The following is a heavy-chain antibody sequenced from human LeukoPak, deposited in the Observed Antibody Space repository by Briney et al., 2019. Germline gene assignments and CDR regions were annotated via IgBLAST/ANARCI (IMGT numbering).Heavy chain of an antibody. V-gene: IGHV3-7*01. CDR1: GFTFSSYS. CDR2: IKQEGSEK. Sequence: PGGSLRLSCAASGFTFSSYSMKWVRQAPGKGLEWVANIKQEGSEKYYVDSVKGRFTISRDNAKNSLYLQMNSLRAEDTAVYYCARDKSYGDSSDYWGQGTLVTVSS. CDR3: ARDKSYGDSSDY. D-gene: IGHD4-17*01. J-gene: IGHJ4*02.